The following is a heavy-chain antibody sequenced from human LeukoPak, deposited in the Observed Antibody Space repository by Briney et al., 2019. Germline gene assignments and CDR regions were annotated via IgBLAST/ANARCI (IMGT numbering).Heavy chain of an antibody. Sequence: PGGSLRLSCAASGFTFSSYAMSWVRQAPGKGLEWVSSISSSSSYIYYADSVKGRFTISRDNAKNSLYLQMNSLRAEDTAVYYCARADSYDYVWGSYIGLFDYWGQGTLVTVSS. D-gene: IGHD3-16*01. CDR2: ISSSSSYI. CDR3: ARADSYDYVWGSYIGLFDY. CDR1: GFTFSSYA. J-gene: IGHJ4*02. V-gene: IGHV3-21*01.